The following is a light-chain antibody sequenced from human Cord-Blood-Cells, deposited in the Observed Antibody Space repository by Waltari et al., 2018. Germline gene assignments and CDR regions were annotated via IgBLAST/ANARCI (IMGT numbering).Light chain of an antibody. J-gene: IGLJ3*02. V-gene: IGLV3-1*01. CDR2: QES. Sequence: SYELTQPPSVSVSPGPTASITCSGDKLGDTYACWYQQEPGKFPVLVIYQESKRPSGIPGRFSGSNSGNTATLTISGTQAMDEADYYCQAWDSSTAWVFGGGTKLTVL. CDR3: QAWDSSTAWV. CDR1: KLGDTY.